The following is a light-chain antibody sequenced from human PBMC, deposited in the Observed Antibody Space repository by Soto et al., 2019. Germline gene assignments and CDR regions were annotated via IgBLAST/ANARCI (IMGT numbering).Light chain of an antibody. V-gene: IGKV1-39*01. CDR1: QSISSY. J-gene: IGKJ4*01. Sequence: DIQMTHSPSSLSASVGDRVTITGRASQSISSYLNWYQQKPGKAPKLLIYAASSLQSGVPSRFSGSGSGTDFTLTISSLQPEDFATYYCQQSYSTPLTFGGGTKVDIK. CDR3: QQSYSTPLT. CDR2: AAS.